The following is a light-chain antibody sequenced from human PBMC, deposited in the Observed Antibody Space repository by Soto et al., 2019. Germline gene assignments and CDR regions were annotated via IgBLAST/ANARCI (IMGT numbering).Light chain of an antibody. V-gene: IGKV1-8*01. CDR2: AAF. CDR3: QQYYSYPLT. CDR1: QGISSY. Sequence: AIRMTQSPSSFSASTGDRVTITCRASQGISSYLAWYQQKLGKAPKLLIYAAFTLQSVVPSRFSGSGSGKDFTLTISCLQSEDFATYYCQQYYSYPLTFGGGTTVQIK. J-gene: IGKJ4*01.